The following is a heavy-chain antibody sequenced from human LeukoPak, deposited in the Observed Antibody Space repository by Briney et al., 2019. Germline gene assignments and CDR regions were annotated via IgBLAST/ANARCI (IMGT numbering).Heavy chain of an antibody. V-gene: IGHV3-20*04. Sequence: GGSLRLSCAASGFTFDDYGMSWVRQAPGKGLEWVSGINWNGGSTGYADSVKGRFTISRDNAKNSLYLQMNSLRAEDTAVYYCARSLIVVVITQSFDYWGQGTLVTVSS. CDR1: GFTFDDYG. D-gene: IGHD3-22*01. J-gene: IGHJ4*02. CDR2: INWNGGST. CDR3: ARSLIVVVITQSFDY.